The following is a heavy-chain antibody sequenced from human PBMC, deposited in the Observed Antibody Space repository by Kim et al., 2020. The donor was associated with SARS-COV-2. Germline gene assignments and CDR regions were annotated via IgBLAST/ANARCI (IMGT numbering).Heavy chain of an antibody. V-gene: IGHV3-30*15. J-gene: IGHJ3*01. D-gene: IGHD3-22*01. Sequence: SLKGRFTISRDTTKNTLYLQMSSLGAEDTAVYYWARIGNYYDSSGYHYSWGQGTMVTVSS. CDR3: ARIGNYYDSSGYHYS.